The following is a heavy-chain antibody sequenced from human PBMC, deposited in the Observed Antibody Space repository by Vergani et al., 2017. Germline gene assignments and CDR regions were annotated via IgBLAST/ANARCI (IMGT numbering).Heavy chain of an antibody. Sequence: QVQLVQSGAEVGKPGASVKISCKASGYTFTAYYIHWVRQAPEQGLEWVGVISPDGFSTFYAQKFQGRVTITRDTSTSTVYVEVTSLRSDDTAVYYCASRDITIFGVVIIRGYYYYGMDVWGQGP. CDR3: ASRDITIFGVVIIRGYYYYGMDV. J-gene: IGHJ6*02. CDR1: GYTFTAYY. V-gene: IGHV1-46*01. D-gene: IGHD3-3*01. CDR2: ISPDGFST.